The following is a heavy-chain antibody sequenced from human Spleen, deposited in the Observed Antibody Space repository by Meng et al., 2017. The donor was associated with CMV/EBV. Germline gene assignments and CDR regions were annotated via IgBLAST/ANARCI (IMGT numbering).Heavy chain of an antibody. CDR3: AKDRGSSSLGYFDY. CDR1: GFTFSSYG. V-gene: IGHV3-33*06. CDR2: IWYDGSNK. D-gene: IGHD6-6*01. Sequence: GESLKISCTASGFTFSSYGMHWVRQAPGKGLEWLTVIWYDGSNKYYADSVKGRFTISRDNSKNTLYLQMNSLRAEDMAVYYCAKDRGSSSLGYFDYWGQGTLVTVSS. J-gene: IGHJ4*02.